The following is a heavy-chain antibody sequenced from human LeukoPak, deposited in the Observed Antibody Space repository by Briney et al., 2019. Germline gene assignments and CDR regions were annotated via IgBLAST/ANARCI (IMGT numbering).Heavy chain of an antibody. Sequence: SETLSLTCTVSGGSISSGGYYWSWIRQPPGKGLEWIGYIYHSGSTYYNPSLKSRVTISVDRSKNQFSLKLSSVTAADTAVYYCARSSQLLLDYWGQGTLVTVSS. J-gene: IGHJ4*02. CDR3: ARSSQLLLDY. CDR1: GGSISSGGYY. V-gene: IGHV4-30-2*01. CDR2: IYHSGST. D-gene: IGHD2-2*01.